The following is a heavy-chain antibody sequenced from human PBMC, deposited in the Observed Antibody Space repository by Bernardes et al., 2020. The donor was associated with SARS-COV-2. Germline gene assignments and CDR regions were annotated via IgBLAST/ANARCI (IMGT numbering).Heavy chain of an antibody. CDR2: IYWDDDK. CDR1: GFSLRTSGVG. J-gene: IGHJ5*02. D-gene: IGHD6-19*01. CDR3: AHMVVGTVGRGS. Sequence: SGPTLVKPTQTLTLTCTFSGFSLRTSGVGVAWIRQPPGKALEWLSLIYWDDDKRYSRSLKNRLSITKDTSKNQVVLTMTKMDPVDTATYYCAHMVVGTVGRGSWGQGTLVTVAS. V-gene: IGHV2-5*02.